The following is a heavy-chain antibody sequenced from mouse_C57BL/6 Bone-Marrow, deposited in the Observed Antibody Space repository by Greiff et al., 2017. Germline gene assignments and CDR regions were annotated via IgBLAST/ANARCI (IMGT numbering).Heavy chain of an antibody. CDR3: TRGTYYEAIDY. CDR2: IDPSDSET. Sequence: QVQLQQPGAELVRPGSSVKLSCKASGYTFTSYWMHWVKQRPIQGLEWIGNIDPSDSETHYNQKFKDKATLTVDKSSSTSYMQLSSLTSEDSAVYYCTRGTYYEAIDYWGQGTSVTVSS. V-gene: IGHV1-52*01. D-gene: IGHD2-10*01. J-gene: IGHJ4*01. CDR1: GYTFTSYW.